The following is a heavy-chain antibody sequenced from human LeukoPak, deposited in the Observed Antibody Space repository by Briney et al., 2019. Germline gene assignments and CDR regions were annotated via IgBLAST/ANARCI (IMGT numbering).Heavy chain of an antibody. CDR2: INHSGST. CDR1: GGSFSGYY. J-gene: IGHJ4*02. D-gene: IGHD6-13*01. Sequence: SETLSLTCAVYGGSFSGYYWSWIRQPPGKGLEWIGEINHSGSTNYNPSLKSRVTISVDTSKDQFSLKLSSVTAADTAVYYCASVYPSSSLTGYWGQGTLVTVSS. V-gene: IGHV4-34*01. CDR3: ASVYPSSSLTGY.